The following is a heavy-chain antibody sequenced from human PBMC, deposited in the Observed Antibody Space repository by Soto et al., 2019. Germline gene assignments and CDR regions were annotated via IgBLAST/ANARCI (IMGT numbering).Heavy chain of an antibody. CDR2: IGGGDGST. CDR3: AKGILVKPPGTRTFDI. V-gene: IGHV3-23*01. Sequence: EVQLLESGGDLIQPGGSLRLSCVASGITFGSRAMSWVRQAPGEGLEWVSTIGGGDGSTYYADSVKGRFTISRDNSNSALYLQMNSLRVGDTAIYYCAKGILVKPPGTRTFDIWGQGTMVIVSS. CDR1: GITFGSRA. J-gene: IGHJ3*02. D-gene: IGHD6-13*01.